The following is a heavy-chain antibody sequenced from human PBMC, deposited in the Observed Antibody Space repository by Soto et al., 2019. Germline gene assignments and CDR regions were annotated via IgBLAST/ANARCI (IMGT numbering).Heavy chain of an antibody. CDR3: ARDLDIVVVVAAIGAFDI. D-gene: IGHD2-15*01. V-gene: IGHV3-30*03. CDR2: ISYDGSNK. J-gene: IGHJ3*02. CDR1: GFTFSSYG. Sequence: QVQLVESGGGVVQPGRSLRLSCAASGFTFSSYGMHWVRQAPGKGLEWVAVISYDGSNKYYADSVKGRFTISRDNSKNTLYLQMNSLRAEDTAVYYCARDLDIVVVVAAIGAFDIWGQGTMVTVSS.